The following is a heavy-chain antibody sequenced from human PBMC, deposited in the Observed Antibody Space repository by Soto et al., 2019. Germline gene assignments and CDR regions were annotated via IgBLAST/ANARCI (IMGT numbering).Heavy chain of an antibody. CDR3: ARRGYLTGGYDPGDYYYGMDV. J-gene: IGHJ6*02. D-gene: IGHD5-12*01. V-gene: IGHV5-51*01. CDR2: IYPGDSDT. Sequence: ESLKISCKGSGYSFTSYWIGWARQMPGKGLEWMGIIYPGDSDTRYSPSFQGQVTISADKSISTAYLQWSSLKASDTAMYYCARRGYLTGGYDPGDYYYGMDVWGQGTTVTV. CDR1: GYSFTSYW.